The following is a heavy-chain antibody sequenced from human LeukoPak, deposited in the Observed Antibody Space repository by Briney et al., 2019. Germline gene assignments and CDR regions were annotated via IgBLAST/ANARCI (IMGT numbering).Heavy chain of an antibody. CDR1: GGSFSGYY. CDR2: INHSGST. J-gene: IGHJ4*02. CDR3: ARGRGYYGPGSQPQN. D-gene: IGHD3-10*01. V-gene: IGHV4-34*01. Sequence: SETLSLTCAVYGGSFSGYYWSWIRQPPGKGLEWIGEINHSGSTNYNPSLKSRVTISVDTSKNQFSLKLSSVTAADTAVYYCARGRGYYGPGSQPQNWGQGTLVTVSS.